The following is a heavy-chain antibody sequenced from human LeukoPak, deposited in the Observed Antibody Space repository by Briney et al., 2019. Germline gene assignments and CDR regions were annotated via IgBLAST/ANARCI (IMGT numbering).Heavy chain of an antibody. CDR1: GFTFSNAW. J-gene: IGHJ4*02. V-gene: IGHV3-23*01. CDR3: AKDLYDSSGYYHDIFLFY. CDR2: ISGSGGST. D-gene: IGHD3-22*01. Sequence: GGSLRLSCAASGFTFSNAWMSWVRQTPGKGLEWVSAISGSGGSTYYADSVKGRFTISRDNSKNTLYLQMNSLRAEDTAVYYCAKDLYDSSGYYHDIFLFYWGQGTLVTVSS.